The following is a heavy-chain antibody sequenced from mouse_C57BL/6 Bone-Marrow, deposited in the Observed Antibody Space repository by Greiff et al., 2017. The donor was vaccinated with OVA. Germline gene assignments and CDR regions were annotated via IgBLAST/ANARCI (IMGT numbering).Heavy chain of an antibody. J-gene: IGHJ1*03. V-gene: IGHV1-39*01. D-gene: IGHD1-1*01. CDR3: AFYYGSSYWYFDV. CDR1: GYSFTDYN. CDR2: INPNYGTT. Sequence: VQLQQSGPELVKPGASVKISCKASGYSFTDYNMNWVKQSNGKSLEWIGVINPNYGTTSYNQKFKGKATLTLDQSSSTAYLQLNSLTSEDSAVSYCAFYYGSSYWYFDVWGTGTTVTVSS.